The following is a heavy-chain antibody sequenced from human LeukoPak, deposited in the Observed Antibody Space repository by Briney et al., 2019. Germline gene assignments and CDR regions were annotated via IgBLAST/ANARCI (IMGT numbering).Heavy chain of an antibody. CDR2: ISIYGIST. J-gene: IGHJ4*02. V-gene: IGHV3-64*01. CDR1: GFTFSSYA. CDR3: ARTYYDSSGYHFDY. Sequence: GGSLRLSCAASGFTFSSYAMHWVRQAPGKGVEYVSAISIYGISTFYANSVKGRFTVSRDNSKNTLYLQMGSLRAEDTAVYYCARTYYDSSGYHFDYWGQGTLVTVSS. D-gene: IGHD3-22*01.